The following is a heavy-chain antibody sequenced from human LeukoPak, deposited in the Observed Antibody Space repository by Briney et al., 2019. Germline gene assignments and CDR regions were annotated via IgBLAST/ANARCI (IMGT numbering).Heavy chain of an antibody. V-gene: IGHV3-7*01. CDR1: GFTFRSFY. Sequence: AGGSLRLSCAASGFTFRSFYMSWVRQAPGKGLEWVAKVNEDGRQIYYADSVKGRFTISRDNAKNSLYLQMNSLRAEDTAVYYCAELGITMIGGVWGKGTTVTISS. CDR2: VNEDGRQI. J-gene: IGHJ6*04. D-gene: IGHD3-10*02. CDR3: AELGITMIGGV.